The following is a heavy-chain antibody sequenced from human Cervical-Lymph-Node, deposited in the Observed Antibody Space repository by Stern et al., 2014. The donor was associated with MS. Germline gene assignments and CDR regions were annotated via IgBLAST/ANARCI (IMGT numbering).Heavy chain of an antibody. D-gene: IGHD6-13*01. CDR2: INPSGGRT. CDR3: ARDGMTAATYYFDF. V-gene: IGHV1-46*01. Sequence: QVQLVQSGAEVKKPGASVKVSCKASGYSFTSYYMHWVRQAPGQGLELMGIINPSGGRTNYAQKFQYRVTMTRDTSTSTVYMEMSSLRSEDTALYYCARDGMTAATYYFDFWGQGTVVTVSS. CDR1: GYSFTSYY. J-gene: IGHJ4*02.